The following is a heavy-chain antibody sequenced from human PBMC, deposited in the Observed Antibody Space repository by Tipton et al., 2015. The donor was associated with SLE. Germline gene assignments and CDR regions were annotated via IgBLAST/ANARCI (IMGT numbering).Heavy chain of an antibody. CDR3: ARGLYDFWSGYYLRYMDV. CDR1: GGSFSGYY. CDR2: INHSGST. D-gene: IGHD3-3*01. J-gene: IGHJ6*03. V-gene: IGHV4-34*01. Sequence: TLSLTCAVYGGSFSGYYWSWIRQPPGKGLEWIGEINHSGSTNYNPSLKSRVTISVDTSKNQFSLKLSSVTAADTAVYYCARGLYDFWSGYYLRYMDVWGKGTTVTVSS.